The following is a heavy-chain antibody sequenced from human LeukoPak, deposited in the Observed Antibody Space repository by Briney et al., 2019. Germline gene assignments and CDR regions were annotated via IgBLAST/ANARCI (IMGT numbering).Heavy chain of an antibody. CDR1: GGSISDYY. Sequence: PSETLSLTCTVSGGSISDYYRGWIRQPPGKGLEWIGYFYNSGSSTYNPSLKSRVTISVDTSKNQFSLKLSSVTAADTAVYYCARHLGYCSSTSCSEPWGQGTLVTVSS. CDR2: FYNSGSS. CDR3: ARHLGYCSSTSCSEP. V-gene: IGHV4-59*08. D-gene: IGHD2-2*01. J-gene: IGHJ5*02.